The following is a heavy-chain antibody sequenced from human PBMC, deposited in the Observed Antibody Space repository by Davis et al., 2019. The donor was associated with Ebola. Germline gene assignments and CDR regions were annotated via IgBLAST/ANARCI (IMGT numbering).Heavy chain of an antibody. J-gene: IGHJ6*02. D-gene: IGHD6-6*01. CDR2: IIPILGIA. V-gene: IGHV1-69*04. CDR3: ASVPWDSSSYYYYYYGMDV. Sequence: AASVKVSCKASGYTFTSYGISWVRQAPGQGLEWMGRIIPILGIANYAQKFQGRVTITADKSTSTAYMELSSLRSEDTAVYYCASVPWDSSSYYYYYYGMDVWGQGTTVTVSS. CDR1: GYTFTSYG.